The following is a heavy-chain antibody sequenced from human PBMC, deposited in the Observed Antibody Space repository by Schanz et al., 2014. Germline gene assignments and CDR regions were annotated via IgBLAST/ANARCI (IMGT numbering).Heavy chain of an antibody. D-gene: IGHD1-1*01. CDR3: AGGNNDYFYYCMDV. CDR2: VSSTGSA. CDR1: GGSISNNY. V-gene: IGHV4-59*01. Sequence: QAHLHEAGPGLAKPSETLSLTCTVSGGSISNNYWSWIRQPPGKGLEWIGYVSSTGSAESNPSLKSRVTLSVDTSKNQFSLEVRSLTAADTAVYFCAGGNNDYFYYCMDVWGKGAAVTVSS. J-gene: IGHJ6*03.